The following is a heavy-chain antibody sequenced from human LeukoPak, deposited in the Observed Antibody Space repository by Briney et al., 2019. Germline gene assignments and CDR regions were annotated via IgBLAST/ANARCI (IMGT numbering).Heavy chain of an antibody. CDR2: IYYSGST. Sequence: PSAAPSLPCPVSGVSISRYYWSWIRAPPGEGLEWIGYIYYSGSTNYNPSLKSRVTISVDTSKNQFSLKLSSVTAADTAVYYCARLGRTSYWYFDLWGRGTLVTVSS. J-gene: IGHJ2*01. CDR1: GVSISRYY. V-gene: IGHV4-59*08. D-gene: IGHD2-2*01. CDR3: ARLGRTSYWYFDL.